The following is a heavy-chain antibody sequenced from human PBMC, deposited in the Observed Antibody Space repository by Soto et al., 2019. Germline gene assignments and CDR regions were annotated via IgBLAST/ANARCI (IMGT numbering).Heavy chain of an antibody. Sequence: QVQLVQSAAEVREPGASVKVSCKTSGYTFTNYGISWVRQAPGQGLEWMGWISTNDGRTNYGQKFQGRXTXTXXTYTRAAYMELRSLRPDDTAVYYCARDYYEYDSGYVDVFDIWGQGTKVAVSS. J-gene: IGHJ3*02. CDR3: ARDYYEYDSGYVDVFDI. D-gene: IGHD3-22*01. CDR2: ISTNDGRT. V-gene: IGHV1-18*01. CDR1: GYTFTNYG.